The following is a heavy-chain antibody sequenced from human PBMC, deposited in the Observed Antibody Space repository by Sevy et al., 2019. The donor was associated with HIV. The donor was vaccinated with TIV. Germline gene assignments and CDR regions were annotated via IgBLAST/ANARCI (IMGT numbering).Heavy chain of an antibody. CDR2: VNHSETT. V-gene: IGHV4-34*01. J-gene: IGHJ4*02. D-gene: IGHD1-26*01. CDR1: GESFSGYY. CDR3: VRGFYPSGTYYFFDY. Sequence: SETLSLTCAVYGESFSGYYWSWIRQPPEKGLEWIGEVNHSETTNYNPSLKSRVTISMDPSKNQFSLKLTSVTAADTAVYYCVRGFYPSGTYYFFDYWGRGTLVTVSS.